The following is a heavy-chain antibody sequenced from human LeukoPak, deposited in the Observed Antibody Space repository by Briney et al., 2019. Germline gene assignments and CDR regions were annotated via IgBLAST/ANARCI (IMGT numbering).Heavy chain of an antibody. Sequence: GGSLRLSCAASGFTLSSYSMNWVRQAPGKGLEWVSSISSSNNYIYYADSVKGRFTISRDNAKNSLYLQMNSLRAEDTAVYYCARSNGDYAFDYWGQGTLVTVSS. D-gene: IGHD4-17*01. CDR1: GFTLSSYS. CDR3: ARSNGDYAFDY. J-gene: IGHJ4*02. CDR2: ISSSNNYI. V-gene: IGHV3-21*01.